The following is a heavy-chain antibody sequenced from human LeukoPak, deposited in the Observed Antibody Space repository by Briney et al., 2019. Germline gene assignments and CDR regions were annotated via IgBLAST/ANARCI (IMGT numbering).Heavy chain of an antibody. CDR3: ASIAAAGTPDFDY. D-gene: IGHD6-13*01. J-gene: IGHJ4*02. V-gene: IGHV4-30-4*01. Sequence: SETLPLTCTVSGGSISSGDYYWSWIRQPPGKGLEWIGYIYYSGSTYYNPSLKSRVTISVDTSKNQFSLKLSSVTAADTAVYYCASIAAAGTPDFDYWGQGTLVTVSS. CDR2: IYYSGST. CDR1: GGSISSGDYY.